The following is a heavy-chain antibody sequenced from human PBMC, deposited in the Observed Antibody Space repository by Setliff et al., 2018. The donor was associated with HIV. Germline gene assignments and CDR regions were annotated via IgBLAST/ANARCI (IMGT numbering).Heavy chain of an antibody. CDR1: GGSFSGYY. J-gene: IGHJ4*02. CDR2: INHSGST. CDR3: ARHFGWLPREIDY. V-gene: IGHV4-34*01. D-gene: IGHD5-12*01. Sequence: SETLSLTCAVYGGSFSGYYWSWIRQPPGKGLEWIGEINHSGSTNYNPSLKSRVTISVDTSKNQFSQKLSSVTAADTAVYYCARHFGWLPREIDYWGQGTLVTVSS.